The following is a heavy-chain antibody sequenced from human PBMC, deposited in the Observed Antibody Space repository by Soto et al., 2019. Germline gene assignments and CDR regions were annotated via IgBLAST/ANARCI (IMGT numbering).Heavy chain of an antibody. J-gene: IGHJ6*02. D-gene: IGHD2-15*01. CDR3: ARSDCTGAYCYSWPFNYGVDV. CDR2: IWYDGSNK. V-gene: IGHV3-33*08. CDR1: GFTFNTYG. Sequence: GGSLRLSCTTSGFTFNTYGMHWVRQAPGKALEWVAIIWYDGSNKYYADSVKGRFTISRDNSKNTLYLQMNSLRAEDTALYYCARSDCTGAYCYSWPFNYGVDVWGQGTTVTVSS.